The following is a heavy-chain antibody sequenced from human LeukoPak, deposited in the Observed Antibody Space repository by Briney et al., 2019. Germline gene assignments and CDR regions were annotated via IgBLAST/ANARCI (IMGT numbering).Heavy chain of an antibody. D-gene: IGHD3-10*01. V-gene: IGHV4-39*01. J-gene: IGHJ4*02. CDR3: ARYVVYGSGKYYFDC. CDR2: INYSGST. Sequence: PSETLSLTCTVSGGSVSSTTYYWSWIRQPPGKGLEWIASINYSGSTYYNPSLKSRVTISVGTSENQFSLKLSSVTAADTAVYYCARYVVYGSGKYYFDCWGQGTLVTVSS. CDR1: GGSVSSTTYY.